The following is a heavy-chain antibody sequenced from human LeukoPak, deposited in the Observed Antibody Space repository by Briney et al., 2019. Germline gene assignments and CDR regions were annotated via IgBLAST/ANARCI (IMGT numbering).Heavy chain of an antibody. J-gene: IGHJ6*03. V-gene: IGHV3-64*01. Sequence: GGSLRLSCAASGFTFSSYAMHWVRQAPGKGLEYVSAISSNGGSTYYANSVKGRFTISRDNSKNTLYLQMGSLRAEDMAVYYCAREGGNNHYYINGNCYYYYIDVWGKGTTVTVSS. CDR3: AREGGNNHYYINGNCYYYYIDV. D-gene: IGHD1-26*01. CDR2: ISSNGGST. CDR1: GFTFSSYA.